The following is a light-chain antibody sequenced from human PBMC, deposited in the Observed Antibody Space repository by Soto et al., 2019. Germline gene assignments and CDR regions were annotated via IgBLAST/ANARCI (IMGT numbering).Light chain of an antibody. CDR2: TND. Sequence: QLVLTQPPSASGTPGQRVTISCSGGRSNIGSNSVHWYQQFPGTAPKLLIYTNDHRPSGVPGRFSGSKSGTSASLAISGLQSEDEAVYYCATWDDRRNGPVFGGGTKLTVL. CDR3: ATWDDRRNGPV. CDR1: RSNIGSNS. J-gene: IGLJ3*02. V-gene: IGLV1-44*01.